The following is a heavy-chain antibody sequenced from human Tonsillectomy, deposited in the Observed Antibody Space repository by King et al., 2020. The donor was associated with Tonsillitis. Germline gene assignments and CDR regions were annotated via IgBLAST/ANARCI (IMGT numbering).Heavy chain of an antibody. Sequence: VQLVESGGVVVQPGRSLTLSCAASGFTFNSYTMHWVRQAPGKGLEWGAVLTYVESNKSYSDSVKGRFTISRDNSKNTLYLQMNSLTTEDSAVYYCARESDGFDIWGQGTMVTVSS. CDR1: GFTFNSYT. J-gene: IGHJ3*02. V-gene: IGHV3-30-3*01. CDR3: ARESDGFDI. CDR2: LTYVESNK.